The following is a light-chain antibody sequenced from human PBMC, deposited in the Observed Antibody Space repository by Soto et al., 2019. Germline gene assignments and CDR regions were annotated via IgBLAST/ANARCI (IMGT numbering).Light chain of an antibody. CDR2: GAS. V-gene: IGKV3-15*01. J-gene: IGKJ1*01. CDR1: QRVGSN. Sequence: EVVMTQSPDTLSVSPGERATLSCRASQRVGSNLAWYQQKLGQAPRLLIYGASTRATDIPPRFSASGSGTEFTLTISSLQPEDFAIYYCQKYNNWHRTFGQGTKVEIK. CDR3: QKYNNWHRT.